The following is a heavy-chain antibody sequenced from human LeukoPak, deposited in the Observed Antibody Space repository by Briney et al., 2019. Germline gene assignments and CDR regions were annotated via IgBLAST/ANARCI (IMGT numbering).Heavy chain of an antibody. D-gene: IGHD4-17*01. J-gene: IGHJ4*02. CDR3: ARDTDTVTTILDY. CDR2: INSDGSST. V-gene: IGHV3-74*01. CDR1: GFSFSSYW. Sequence: GLAVRLSCAASGFSFSSYWMHWVREAPGTGLVWVARINSDGSSTSYADSVKGRFTISRDNAKNTLYLQMNSLRAEDTAVYYCARDTDTVTTILDYWGQGTLVTVSS.